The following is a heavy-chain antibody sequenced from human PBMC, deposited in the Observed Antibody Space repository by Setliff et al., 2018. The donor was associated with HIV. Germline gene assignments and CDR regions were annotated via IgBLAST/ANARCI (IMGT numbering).Heavy chain of an antibody. Sequence: KASETLSLTCSVSGVSINTYYWNWVRQSGTGLEWIGYFHYTGGTSYNPSLTRRVTISADTSKNQFSLNLTSVTAADTAVYYCARKNYGGAFDIWGLGTMGTVSS. J-gene: IGHJ3*02. CDR2: FHYTGGT. CDR1: GVSINTYY. CDR3: ARKNYGGAFDI. V-gene: IGHV4-59*01. D-gene: IGHD3-16*01.